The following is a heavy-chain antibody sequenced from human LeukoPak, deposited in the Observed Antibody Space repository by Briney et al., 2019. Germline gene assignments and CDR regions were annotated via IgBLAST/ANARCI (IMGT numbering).Heavy chain of an antibody. V-gene: IGHV4-34*01. CDR2: INHSGST. D-gene: IGHD6-13*01. CDR3: ARGGSYSRGYYYYYMDV. CDR1: GGSFSGYY. J-gene: IGHJ6*03. Sequence: SETLSLTCAVYGGSFSGYYWSWIREPPGKGLEWIGEINHSGSTNYNPSLQSRVTISVDTSKNQFSLTLSSVTAADTAVYYCARGGSYSRGYYYYYMDVWGKGTTVPSP.